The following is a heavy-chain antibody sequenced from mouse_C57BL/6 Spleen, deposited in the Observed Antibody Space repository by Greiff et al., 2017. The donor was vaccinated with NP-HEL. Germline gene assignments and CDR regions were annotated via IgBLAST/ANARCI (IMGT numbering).Heavy chain of an antibody. D-gene: IGHD2-2*01. V-gene: IGHV1-59*01. CDR2: IDPSDSYT. Sequence: QVQLQQPGAELVRPGTSVKLSCKASGYTFTSYWMHWVKQRPGQGLEWIGVIDPSDSYTNYNQKFKGKATLTVDTSSSTAYMQLSSLTSEDSAVYYCARERDGYVDGGFDGWGTGTTVTVSS. CDR3: ARERDGYVDGGFDG. J-gene: IGHJ1*03. CDR1: GYTFTSYW.